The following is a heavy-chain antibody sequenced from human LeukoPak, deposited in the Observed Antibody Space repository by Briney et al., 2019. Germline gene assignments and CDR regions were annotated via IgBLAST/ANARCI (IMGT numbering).Heavy chain of an antibody. Sequence: SETLSLTCAVYGGSFSGYYWSWIRQPPGKGLEWIGEINHSGSTNYNPSLKSRVTISVDTSKNQFSLKLSSVTAADTAVYYCAREHFDFWSDFYTIDFWGQGTLVSVSS. J-gene: IGHJ4*02. CDR2: INHSGST. D-gene: IGHD3-3*01. CDR3: AREHFDFWSDFYTIDF. CDR1: GGSFSGYY. V-gene: IGHV4-34*01.